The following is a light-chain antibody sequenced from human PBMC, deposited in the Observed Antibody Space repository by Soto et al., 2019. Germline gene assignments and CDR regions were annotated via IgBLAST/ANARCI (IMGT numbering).Light chain of an antibody. CDR2: DNN. CDR1: SSNIGNNS. J-gene: IGLJ2*01. V-gene: IGLV1-51*01. CDR3: ATWESSLSAGV. Sequence: QSELTQPPAVSAAPGQKVTISCSGGSSNIGNNSVSWYQQLPGTAPKLLIYDNNKRPSGIPDRFSGSKSGTSGTLGITGLQTGDEASYYCATWESSLSAGVFGGGTKVTVL.